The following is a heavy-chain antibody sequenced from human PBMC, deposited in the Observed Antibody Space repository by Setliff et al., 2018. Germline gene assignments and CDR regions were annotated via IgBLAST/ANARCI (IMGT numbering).Heavy chain of an antibody. CDR2: IYTGGST. D-gene: IGHD5-12*01. Sequence: PGGSLRLSCAASGFTFWSYAMSWVRQAPGKGLEWISVIYTGGSTYYADSVKGRFTISRDDSNNTLYLQMTSLRAEDTAVYYCAGCGYGQYYAMDIWGQGTTVTVSS. J-gene: IGHJ6*02. CDR1: GFTFWSYA. V-gene: IGHV3-66*01. CDR3: AGCGYGQYYAMDI.